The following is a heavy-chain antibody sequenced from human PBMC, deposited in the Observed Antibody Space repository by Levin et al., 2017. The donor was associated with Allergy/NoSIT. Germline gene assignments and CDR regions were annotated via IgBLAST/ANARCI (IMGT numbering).Heavy chain of an antibody. D-gene: IGHD3-10*01. CDR3: ARDRRVRGIIGHRWFDP. CDR2: INPNNGGT. J-gene: IGHJ5*02. CDR1: GYTFSGQY. Sequence: GESLKISCKASGYTFSGQYLHWVRQAPGQGLEWMGWINPNNGGTNYAQKFQGRVTMTRDTSISTVYIELSRLTYDDTAVYYCARDRRVRGIIGHRWFDPWGQGTLVTVSS. V-gene: IGHV1-2*02.